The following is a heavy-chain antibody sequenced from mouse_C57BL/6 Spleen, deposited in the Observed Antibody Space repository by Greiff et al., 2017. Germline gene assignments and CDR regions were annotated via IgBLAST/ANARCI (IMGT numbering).Heavy chain of an antibody. CDR1: GFTFSSYA. Sequence: EVQGVESGGGLVKPGGSLKLSCAASGFTFSSYAMSWVRQTPEKRLEWVATISDGGSYTYYPDNVKGRFTISRDNAKNNLYLQMSHLKSEDTAMYYCARDPLRRDYAMDYWGQGTSVTVSS. J-gene: IGHJ4*01. CDR3: ARDPLRRDYAMDY. CDR2: ISDGGSYT. V-gene: IGHV5-4*01.